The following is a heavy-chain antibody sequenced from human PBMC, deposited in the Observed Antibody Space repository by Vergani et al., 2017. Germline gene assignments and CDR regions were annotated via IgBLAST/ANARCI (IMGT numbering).Heavy chain of an antibody. CDR3: ARGRSIAVAVDAFDI. J-gene: IGHJ3*02. V-gene: IGHV1-18*01. CDR2: ISAYNGNT. D-gene: IGHD6-19*01. Sequence: QVHLEQSGTEVKKPGSSVKVSCKASGGTFSSYAISWVRQAPGQGLEWMGWISAYNGNTNYAQKLQGRVTMTTDTSTSTAYMELRSLRSDDTAVYYCARGRSIAVAVDAFDIWGQGTMVTVSS. CDR1: GGTFSSYA.